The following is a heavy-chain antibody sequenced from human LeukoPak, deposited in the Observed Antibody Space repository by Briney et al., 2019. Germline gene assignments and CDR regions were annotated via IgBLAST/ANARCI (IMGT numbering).Heavy chain of an antibody. V-gene: IGHV3-11*06. CDR1: GFTFSDYY. J-gene: IGHJ5*02. D-gene: IGHD1-7*01. Sequence: GGSLRLSCAASGFTFSDYYMSWIRQAPGKGLEWVSYISSSSSYTNYADSVKGRFTISRDNSKNTLYLHMNSLRDDDPAVYYCVRGVGVSRFNYLDPWGQGTLVIVSS. CDR2: ISSSSSYT. CDR3: VRGVGVSRFNYLDP.